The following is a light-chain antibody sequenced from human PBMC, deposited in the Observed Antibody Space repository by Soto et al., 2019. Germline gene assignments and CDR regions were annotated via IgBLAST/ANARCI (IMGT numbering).Light chain of an antibody. Sequence: EIVLTQSPGTLSLSPGERATLSCRASQSASSNYLAWYQQKPGQAPRLLIYDASTRATGIPDRFSGSGSGTDFTLTISRLEPEDFAVYYCQQYGSRIFGQGTKVEVK. CDR1: QSASSNY. CDR2: DAS. J-gene: IGKJ2*01. V-gene: IGKV3-20*01. CDR3: QQYGSRI.